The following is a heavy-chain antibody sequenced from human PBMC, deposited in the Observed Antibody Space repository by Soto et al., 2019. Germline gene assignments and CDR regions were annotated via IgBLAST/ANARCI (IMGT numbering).Heavy chain of an antibody. CDR3: AHSARGMTTSSSEYYCGY. D-gene: IGHD3-22*01. Sequence: SGPTLVNPTQTLTLTCTFSGFSLSTSGVGVGWIRQPPGKALEWLALIYWDDDKRYSPSPKSRLTITKDTSENQVVLTMTNMDTMYTPTYSCAHSARGMTTSSSEYYCGYWGQETRFT. V-gene: IGHV2-5*02. CDR1: GFSLSTSGVG. J-gene: IGHJ4*02. CDR2: IYWDDDK.